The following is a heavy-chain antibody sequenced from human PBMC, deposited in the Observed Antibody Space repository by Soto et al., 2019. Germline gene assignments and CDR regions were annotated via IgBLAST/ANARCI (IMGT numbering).Heavy chain of an antibody. CDR3: ARDYNWAFDS. CDR2: ISRDSGAI. V-gene: IGHV3-48*02. D-gene: IGHD1-1*01. CDR1: GFTFISYS. Sequence: EVQLVESGGGLVQPGGSLRLSCAASGFTFISYSMNWVRRAPGKGLEWLAYISRDSGAIYYADSVKGRFTISRDNAKNSLLLQMNSRRDEDTAIYYCARDYNWAFDSWGQGTLVTVSS. J-gene: IGHJ4*02.